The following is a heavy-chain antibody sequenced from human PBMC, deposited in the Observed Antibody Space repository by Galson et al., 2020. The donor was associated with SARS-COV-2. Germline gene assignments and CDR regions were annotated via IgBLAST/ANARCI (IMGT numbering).Heavy chain of an antibody. CDR3: ARGDFWSGYYLDY. Sequence: LSLTCAASGFTFSDYYMSWIRQAPGKGLEWVSYISSRSTTIYYADSVKGRFTISRDNAKYSLYLQMNSLRAEDTAVYYCARGDFWSGYYLDYWGQGTLVTVSS. V-gene: IGHV3-11*01. CDR2: ISSRSTTI. J-gene: IGHJ4*02. D-gene: IGHD3-3*01. CDR1: GFTFSDYY.